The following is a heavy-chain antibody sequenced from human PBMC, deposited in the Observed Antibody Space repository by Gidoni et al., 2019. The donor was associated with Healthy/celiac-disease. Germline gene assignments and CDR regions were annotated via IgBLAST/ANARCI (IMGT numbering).Heavy chain of an antibody. J-gene: IGHJ4*02. CDR2: ISSSSSTI. V-gene: IGHV3-48*02. CDR3: ARDRWQWLGEFDY. D-gene: IGHD6-19*01. CDR1: GVTCSSYS. Sequence: EVQLVESGGGWVQPGGSLGLSGAASGVTCSSYSMNWVRQAPGKGLEWVSSISSSSSTIYYADSVKGRFTISRDNAKNSLYLQMNSLRDEDTAVYYCARDRWQWLGEFDYWGQGTLVTVSS.